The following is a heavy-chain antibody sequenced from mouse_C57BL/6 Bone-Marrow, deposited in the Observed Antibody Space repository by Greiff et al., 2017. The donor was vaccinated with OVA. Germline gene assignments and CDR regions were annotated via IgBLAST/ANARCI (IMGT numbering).Heavy chain of an antibody. CDR3: ARLYYSHYYAMDY. D-gene: IGHD2-12*01. CDR2: IDPSDSYT. Sequence: QVQLQQPGAELVMPGASVKLSCKASGYTFTSYWMHWVKQRPGQGLEWIGEIDPSDSYTNYNQKFKGKSTLTVDKSSSTAYMQLSSPTSEDSAVYYCARLYYSHYYAMDYWGQGTSVTVSS. J-gene: IGHJ4*01. CDR1: GYTFTSYW. V-gene: IGHV1-69*01.